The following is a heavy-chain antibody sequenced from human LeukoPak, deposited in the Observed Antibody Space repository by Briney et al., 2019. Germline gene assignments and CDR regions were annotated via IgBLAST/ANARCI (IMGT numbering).Heavy chain of an antibody. CDR1: GYTLTELS. J-gene: IGHJ3*02. D-gene: IGHD2-15*01. V-gene: IGHV1-24*01. CDR3: VLSYSADDAFDI. Sequence: ASVKVSCKVSGYTLTELSMHWVRQAPGKGLEWMGGFDPEDGETIYAQKFQGRVTMTEDTSTDTAYMELSSLRSEDTAVYYCVLSYSADDAFDIWGQGTMVTVSS. CDR2: FDPEDGET.